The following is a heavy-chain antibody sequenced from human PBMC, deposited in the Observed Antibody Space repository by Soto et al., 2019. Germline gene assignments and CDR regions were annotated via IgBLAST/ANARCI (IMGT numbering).Heavy chain of an antibody. J-gene: IGHJ4*02. CDR3: ARVGATVTSQALGFDH. Sequence: QVQLQESGPGLVRPSETLSLTCTASGGSISSHYWSWVRQPPGKGLEWIGYLYYTGSTNYNASLKSQVTMSLDTSKNQFSLMLTSVTAADTAVYYCARVGATVTSQALGFDHWGQGILVTVSS. D-gene: IGHD4-17*01. V-gene: IGHV4-59*11. CDR1: GGSISSHY. CDR2: LYYTGST.